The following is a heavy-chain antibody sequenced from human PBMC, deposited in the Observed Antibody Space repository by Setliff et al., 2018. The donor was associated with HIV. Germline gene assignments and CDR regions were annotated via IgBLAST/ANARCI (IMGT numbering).Heavy chain of an antibody. Sequence: SETLSLTCTVSGGSISSYCWNWIRQSPGRGLEWIGFIFSSGSTKYHPSLQRRVTMSIDTSKNQFSLKLTSVTAADTAVYYCARRIDNSGTFPDKNWFDTWGQGSLVTVSS. J-gene: IGHJ5*02. CDR2: IFSSGST. CDR3: ARRIDNSGTFPDKNWFDT. CDR1: GGSISSYC. D-gene: IGHD3-10*01. V-gene: IGHV4-4*09.